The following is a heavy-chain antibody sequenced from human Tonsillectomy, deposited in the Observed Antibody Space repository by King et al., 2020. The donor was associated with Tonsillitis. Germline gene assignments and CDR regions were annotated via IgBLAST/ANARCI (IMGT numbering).Heavy chain of an antibody. CDR1: GDSITYYY. J-gene: IGHJ5*02. V-gene: IGHV4-59*01. Sequence: QLQESGPGLVKPSETLSLTCTASGDSITYYYWSWVRQSPGKGLEWIGYIYHSGSTNYNPSLTSRVTISVDTSKNQFALKLTSVTAADTAVYYCARLAVGRFDPWGQGILVTVSS. CDR3: ARLAVGRFDP. D-gene: IGHD6-19*01. CDR2: IYHSGST.